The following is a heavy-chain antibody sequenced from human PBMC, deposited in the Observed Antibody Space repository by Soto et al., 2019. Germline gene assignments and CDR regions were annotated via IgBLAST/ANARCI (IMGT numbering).Heavy chain of an antibody. J-gene: IGHJ4*02. CDR2: MTYDESDK. D-gene: IGHD3-10*01. CDR3: ANYGGVFTTLYYFDS. Sequence: GGSLRLSCAASAFTFGTYNMHWVRQAPGKGLEWLSVMTYDESDKYYADSVKGRFTISRDNSKDTLYLQINSLITEASAVYYCANYGGVFTTLYYFDSWGQGTLVTVSS. CDR1: AFTFGTYN. V-gene: IGHV3-30-3*01.